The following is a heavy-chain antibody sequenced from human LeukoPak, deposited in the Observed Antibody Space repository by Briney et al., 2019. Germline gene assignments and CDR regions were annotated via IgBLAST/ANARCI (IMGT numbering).Heavy chain of an antibody. J-gene: IGHJ4*02. CDR3: ARDRLWFGELEPRSDY. D-gene: IGHD3-10*01. CDR2: INPNSGGT. CDR1: GYTFTGYY. V-gene: IGHV1-2*02. Sequence: ASVKVSCKASGYTFTGYYMHWVRQAPGQGLEWMGWINPNSGGTNYAQKFQGRVTMTRDTSISTAYMELSRLRSDDTAVYYCARDRLWFGELEPRSDYWGQGTLVTVSS.